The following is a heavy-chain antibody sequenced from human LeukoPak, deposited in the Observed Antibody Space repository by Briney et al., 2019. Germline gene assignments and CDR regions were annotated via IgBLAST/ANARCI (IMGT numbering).Heavy chain of an antibody. CDR2: INPNSGGT. CDR3: ARGSRYCSSTSCYRRWFDP. D-gene: IGHD2-2*01. Sequence: ASVKVSCKASGYTFTGYYMHWARQAPGQGLEWMGWINPNSGGTNYAQKFQGRVTMTRDTSISTAYVERSRLRSDDTAVYYCARGSRYCSSTSCYRRWFDPWGQGTLVTVSS. V-gene: IGHV1-2*02. CDR1: GYTFTGYY. J-gene: IGHJ5*02.